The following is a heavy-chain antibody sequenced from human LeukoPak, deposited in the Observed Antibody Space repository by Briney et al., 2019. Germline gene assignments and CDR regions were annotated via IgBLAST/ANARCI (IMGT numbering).Heavy chain of an antibody. Sequence: ASVKVSCKASGYTFTSYGVSWVRQAPGQGLEWMGWMNPNSGNTGYAQKFQGRVTMTRNTSISTAYMELSSLRSEDTAVYYCAAQRRDSSGWCTNYWGQGTLVTVSS. CDR2: MNPNSGNT. CDR1: GYTFTSYG. J-gene: IGHJ4*02. V-gene: IGHV1-8*02. D-gene: IGHD6-19*01. CDR3: AAQRRDSSGWCTNY.